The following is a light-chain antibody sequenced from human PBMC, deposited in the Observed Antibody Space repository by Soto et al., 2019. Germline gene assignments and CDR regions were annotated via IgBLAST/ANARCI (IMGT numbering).Light chain of an antibody. CDR3: AAWDESLNGFV. CDR1: SSNIGSNT. J-gene: IGLJ1*01. CDR2: RDI. Sequence: QSVLTQSPSASGTPGQRVTISCSGSSSNIGSNTVNWYQQLPGMAPRLLIYRDIQRPSGVPDRFSGSKSGTSASLAISGLQSEDEADYYCAAWDESLNGFVFGTGTKVTVL. V-gene: IGLV1-44*01.